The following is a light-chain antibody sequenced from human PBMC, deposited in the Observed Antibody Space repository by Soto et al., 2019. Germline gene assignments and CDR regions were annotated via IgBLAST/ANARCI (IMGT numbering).Light chain of an antibody. CDR3: QQYNNWPPLT. J-gene: IGKJ4*01. Sequence: EIVMTQSPATLSVSPGERATLSCRASQSVSTNLAWYQQKPGQAPRLLIYGASTRATGVPARFSGSGSGTEFTLTISMLQSEDFAVYYCQQYNNWPPLTFGGGTTVDIK. CDR2: GAS. V-gene: IGKV3-15*01. CDR1: QSVSTN.